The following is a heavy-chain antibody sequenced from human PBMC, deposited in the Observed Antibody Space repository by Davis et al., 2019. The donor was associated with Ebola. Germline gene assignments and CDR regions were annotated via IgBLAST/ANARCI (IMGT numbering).Heavy chain of an antibody. V-gene: IGHV4-30-4*02. CDR2: IYYSGST. D-gene: IGHD4-17*01. J-gene: IGHJ6*04. CDR1: GCSISGANYY. CDR3: ARDLQPYGDYVTPYYGMDV. Sequence: MPSDTLSLTCTVSGCSISGANYYWSWIRQPPGKGLEWIGFIYYSGSTYYNPSFESRVTMSVDTSKNQFSLKLTSVTAADTAVYYCARDLQPYGDYVTPYYGMDVWGKGTTVTVSS.